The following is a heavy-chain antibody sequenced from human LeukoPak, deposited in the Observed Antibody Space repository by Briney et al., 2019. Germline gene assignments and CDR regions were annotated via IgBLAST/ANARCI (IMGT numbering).Heavy chain of an antibody. CDR3: ARDGDGDYARLAFDI. J-gene: IGHJ3*02. CDR1: GFTFSSYA. V-gene: IGHV3-64*01. D-gene: IGHD4-17*01. CDR2: ISSNGGST. Sequence: PGGSLRLSCAASGFTFSSYAMHWVRHAPGKGLEYVPAISSNGGSTYYANSVKGRFTISRDNSKNTLYLQMGSLRAEDMAVYYCARDGDGDYARLAFDIWGQGTMVTVSS.